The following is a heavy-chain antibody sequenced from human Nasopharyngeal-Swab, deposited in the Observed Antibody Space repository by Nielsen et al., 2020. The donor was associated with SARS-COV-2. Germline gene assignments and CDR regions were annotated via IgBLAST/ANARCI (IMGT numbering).Heavy chain of an antibody. Sequence: SETLSLTCAVNGGSFSPYYWSWIRQPPGKGLEWIGNVNPSGYTNNNPSLKSRVTISVDTSKNQFSLKMTSVTAADTAVYYCARTPLNRALAAKDAMDVWGQGTTVTVSS. CDR2: VNPSGYT. V-gene: IGHV4-34*01. J-gene: IGHJ6*02. D-gene: IGHD6-25*01. CDR1: GGSFSPYY. CDR3: ARTPLNRALAAKDAMDV.